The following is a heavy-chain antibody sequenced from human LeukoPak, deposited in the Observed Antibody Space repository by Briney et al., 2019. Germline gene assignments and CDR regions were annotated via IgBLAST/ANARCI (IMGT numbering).Heavy chain of an antibody. D-gene: IGHD3-9*01. V-gene: IGHV3-30*02. CDR2: IRYDETKK. CDR1: GFTFSSYG. J-gene: IGHJ4*02. Sequence: GGSLRLSCAASGFTFSSYGMHWVRQGPGKGLEWVAFIRYDETKKQYVDSVKGRFTISRDNSNNTLFLQMNSLRAEDTAVYYCARDLTGSMGYWGQGTLVTVSS. CDR3: ARDLTGSMGY.